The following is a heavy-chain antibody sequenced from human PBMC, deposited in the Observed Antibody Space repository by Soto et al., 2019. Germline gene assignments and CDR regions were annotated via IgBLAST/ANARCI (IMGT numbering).Heavy chain of an antibody. D-gene: IGHD2-15*01. V-gene: IGHV3-30*18. CDR2: ISYDGSNK. J-gene: IGHJ6*02. Sequence: QVQLVESGGGVVQPGRSLRLSCAASGFTFSSYGIHWVRQAPGKGLEWVALISYDGSNKYYADSVKGRFTISRDNSKNTRYLQMISLRAEDMAVYYCAKDSFHCSGGSCYSANNYYYGMDVWGQGTTVTVSS. CDR1: GFTFSSYG. CDR3: AKDSFHCSGGSCYSANNYYYGMDV.